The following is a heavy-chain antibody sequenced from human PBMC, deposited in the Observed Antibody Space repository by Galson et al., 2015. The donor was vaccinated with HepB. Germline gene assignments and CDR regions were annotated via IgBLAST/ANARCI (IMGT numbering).Heavy chain of an antibody. J-gene: IGHJ5*02. CDR3: ARDSPPRYDYGPRNWFDP. CDR1: GFTYSDSY. V-gene: IGHV3-11*05. D-gene: IGHD3-16*01. CDR2: ISSSSSYT. Sequence: SLRLSSADYGFTYSDSYMRWILQAPREGLEWVSYISSSSSYTNYADSVKGRFTISRDNAKNSLYLQMNSLRAEDTAVYYCARDSPPRYDYGPRNWFDPWGQGTLVTVSS.